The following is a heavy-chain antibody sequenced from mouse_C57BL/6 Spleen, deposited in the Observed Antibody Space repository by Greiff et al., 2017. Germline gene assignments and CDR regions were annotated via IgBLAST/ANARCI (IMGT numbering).Heavy chain of an antibody. CDR3: ARRGTTVVARGNYCDY. Sequence: QVQLQQPGAELVKPGASVKMSCKASGYTFTSYWITWVKQRPGQGLEWIGDIYPGIGSTNYNEKFKSKATLTVDPSSSTAYMQLSSLTSEDSAVYYCARRGTTVVARGNYCDYWGQGTTLTVSS. D-gene: IGHD1-1*01. V-gene: IGHV1-55*01. CDR2: IYPGIGST. CDR1: GYTFTSYW. J-gene: IGHJ2*01.